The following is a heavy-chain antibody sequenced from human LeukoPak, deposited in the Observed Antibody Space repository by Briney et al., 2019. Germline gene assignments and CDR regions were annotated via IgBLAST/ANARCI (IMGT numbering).Heavy chain of an antibody. J-gene: IGHJ4*02. D-gene: IGHD3-22*01. CDR3: ARELLLRFFDY. CDR1: GFTFDDYA. Sequence: GGSLRLSCAASGFTFDDYAMHWVRQAPGKGLEWVSGISWNSGSIGYADSVKGRFTMSRDNAKNSLYLQMNSLRAEDTAVYYCARELLLRFFDYWGQGTLVTVSS. CDR2: ISWNSGSI. V-gene: IGHV3-9*01.